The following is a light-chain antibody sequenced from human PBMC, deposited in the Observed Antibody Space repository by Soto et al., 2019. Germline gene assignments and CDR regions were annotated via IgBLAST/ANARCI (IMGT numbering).Light chain of an antibody. V-gene: IGKV1-39*01. Sequence: DIQMTQSPSSLSASVGDRVTITCRASQSISSYLNWYQQKPGKAPNLLIYAASSLQSGVPSRFSGSGSGTDFPLTISSLQPEDFATYYCQQSYSSPRTFGKGTKVDIK. CDR1: QSISSY. CDR2: AAS. CDR3: QQSYSSPRT. J-gene: IGKJ1*01.